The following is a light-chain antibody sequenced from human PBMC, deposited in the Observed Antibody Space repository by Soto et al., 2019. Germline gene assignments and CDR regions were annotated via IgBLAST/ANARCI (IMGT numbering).Light chain of an antibody. V-gene: IGKV3-20*01. CDR3: QEYGTSRT. Sequence: EIVLTQSPGTLSLSPGERATLSCRASQSVSSTSLAWYQQRPGQAPSLLIYGASSRATGVPDRFSGTGSGTDFTLTISRLEPEDFAVYYCQEYGTSRTLGQGTRVEIK. J-gene: IGKJ1*01. CDR1: QSVSSTS. CDR2: GAS.